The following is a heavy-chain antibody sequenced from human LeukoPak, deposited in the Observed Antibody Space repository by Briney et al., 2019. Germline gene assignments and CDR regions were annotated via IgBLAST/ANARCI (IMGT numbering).Heavy chain of an antibody. CDR2: IYHTGST. J-gene: IGHJ4*02. CDR3: ATGGVGDYYFDY. Sequence: SETLSLTCTVSGASIDSYYWSWIRQPPGEGLEWIGYIYHTGSTNYNPSLKSRVTISLDTSKNQFSLKLSSVTAADTAVYYCATGGVGDYYFDYWGQGTLVTVSS. V-gene: IGHV4-59*08. D-gene: IGHD4-17*01. CDR1: GASIDSYY.